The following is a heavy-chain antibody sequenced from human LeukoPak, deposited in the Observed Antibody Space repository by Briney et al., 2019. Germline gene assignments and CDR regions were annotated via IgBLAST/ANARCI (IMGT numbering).Heavy chain of an antibody. J-gene: IGHJ3*02. CDR1: GGSFSGYY. CDR3: VTLRKRGGAFDN. CDR2: INHSGST. Sequence: SETLSLTCAVYGGSFSGYYWSWIRQPPGKGLEWIGEINHSGSTNYNPSLKSRVTISVDTSKNQFSLKLRSVTAADTAVYYCVTLRKRGGAFDNWGQGTMVTVSS. V-gene: IGHV4-34*01.